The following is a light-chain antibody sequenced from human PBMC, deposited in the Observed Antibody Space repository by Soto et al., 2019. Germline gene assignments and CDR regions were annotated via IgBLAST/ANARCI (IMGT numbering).Light chain of an antibody. CDR1: QSVSSSY. Sequence: EIVLTQSPATLSLSPGERATLSCRASQSVSSSYLSWYQQKPGQAPRLLIYDASNRATGIPARFSGSGSGTDFTLTIGSLEPEDFAVYYCQQYGKLPITFGQGTRLEIK. CDR3: QQYGKLPIT. CDR2: DAS. V-gene: IGKV3D-7*01. J-gene: IGKJ5*01.